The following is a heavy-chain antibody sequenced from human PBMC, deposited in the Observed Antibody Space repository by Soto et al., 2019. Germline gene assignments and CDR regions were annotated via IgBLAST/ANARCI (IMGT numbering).Heavy chain of an antibody. CDR1: GYTFTSYA. CDR3: ARSFLVVTALDY. CDR2: INAGNGNT. V-gene: IGHV1-3*05. J-gene: IGHJ4*02. Sequence: QVQLVQSGAEEKKPGASVKVSCKASGYTFTSYAMHWVRQAPGQRLEWMGWINAGNGNTKYSQKFQGRVTITRDTSASIAYMELSSLRSEDTAVYYCARSFLVVTALDYWGQGTLVTVSS. D-gene: IGHD2-21*02.